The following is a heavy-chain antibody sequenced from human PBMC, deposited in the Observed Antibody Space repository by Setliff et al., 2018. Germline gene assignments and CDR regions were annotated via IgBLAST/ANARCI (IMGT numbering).Heavy chain of an antibody. V-gene: IGHV3-20*04. CDR1: GFTFNNYA. D-gene: IGHD6-19*01. CDR3: ARDLEVAVASGHCFDP. Sequence: PGGSLRLSCAASGFTFNNYAMAWVRQAPGKGLEWVSDISWNGGRTNYADSVKGRFTISRDNAKNSLYLQMNSLRGDDTAFYYCARDLEVAVASGHCFDPWGQGTLVT. J-gene: IGHJ5*02. CDR2: ISWNGGRT.